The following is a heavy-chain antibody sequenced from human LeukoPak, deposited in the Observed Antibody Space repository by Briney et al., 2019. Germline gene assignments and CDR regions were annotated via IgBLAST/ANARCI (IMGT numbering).Heavy chain of an antibody. CDR2: ISSSSSTI. CDR3: ARDHQPPGAFDI. Sequence: SGGSLRLSCAASGFAFSSCSMNWVRQAPGKGLEWVSYISSSSSTIYYADSVKGRFTISRDNAKNSLYLQMNSLRAEDTAVYYCARDHQPPGAFDIWGQGTMVTVSS. CDR1: GFAFSSCS. D-gene: IGHD2-2*01. J-gene: IGHJ3*02. V-gene: IGHV3-48*01.